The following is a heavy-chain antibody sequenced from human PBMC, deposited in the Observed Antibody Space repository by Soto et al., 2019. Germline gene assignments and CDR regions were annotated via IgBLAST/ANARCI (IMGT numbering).Heavy chain of an antibody. CDR2: ISHDGSNK. V-gene: IGHV3-30-3*01. J-gene: IGHJ4*01. CDR1: GFTFSSYA. CDR3: ARDRGDPRFDY. Sequence: GGSLRLSCAASGFTFSSYAMHWVRQAPGKGLEWVAVISHDGSNKYYADSVKGRFTISRDNSKNTLYLQMNSLRAEDTAVYYCARDRGDPRFDYWGQGTLVTVS. D-gene: IGHD2-21*02.